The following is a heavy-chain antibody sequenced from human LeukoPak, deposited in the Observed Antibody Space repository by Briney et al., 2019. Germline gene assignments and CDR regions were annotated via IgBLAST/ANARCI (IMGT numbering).Heavy chain of an antibody. V-gene: IGHV3-23*01. CDR3: AINIVVVPAAMRGGDY. CDR2: ISGSGGST. CDR1: GFTFSSYA. D-gene: IGHD2-2*01. J-gene: IGHJ4*02. Sequence: GGSLRLSCAASGFTFSSYAMSWVRQAPGKGLEWASAISGSGGSTYYADSVKGRSTISRDNSKNTLYLQMNSPRAEDTAVYYCAINIVVVPAAMRGGDYWGQGTLVTVSS.